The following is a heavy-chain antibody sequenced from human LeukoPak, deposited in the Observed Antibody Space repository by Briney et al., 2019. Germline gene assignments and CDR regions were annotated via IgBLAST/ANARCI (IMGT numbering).Heavy chain of an antibody. Sequence: GGSLRLSCAASGFTFSSYWVHWVRQAPGKGLVWVSRINSDGSSTSYADSVKGRFTISRDNAKNTLYLQMNSLRAEDTAVYYCARSYCGGDCYLRGFDYWGQGTLVTVSS. CDR3: ARSYCGGDCYLRGFDY. D-gene: IGHD2-21*02. J-gene: IGHJ4*02. CDR2: INSDGSST. V-gene: IGHV3-74*01. CDR1: GFTFSSYW.